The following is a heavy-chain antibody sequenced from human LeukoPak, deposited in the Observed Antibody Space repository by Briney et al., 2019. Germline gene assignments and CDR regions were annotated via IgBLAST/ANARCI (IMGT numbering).Heavy chain of an antibody. CDR2: ISSDGSSI. Sequence: GGSLRLSCAASGFTFSSYWMHWVRQAPGKGLVWVSRISSDGSSISYADSVKGRFTISRDNAKDTLYLQMNSLRAEDTAVYYCGRGGWSGEPSWGQGTLVTVSS. CDR3: GRGGWSGEPS. CDR1: GFTFSSYW. D-gene: IGHD3-10*01. V-gene: IGHV3-74*01. J-gene: IGHJ4*02.